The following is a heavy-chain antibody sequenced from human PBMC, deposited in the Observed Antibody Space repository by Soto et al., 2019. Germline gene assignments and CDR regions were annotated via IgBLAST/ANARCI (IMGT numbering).Heavy chain of an antibody. V-gene: IGHV4-31*03. CDR3: ARDLYYGPDV. CDR2: IYYSGST. Sequence: TSETLSLTCTVSGGSISSGGYYWSWIRQHPGKGLEWIGYIYYSGSTYYNPSLKSRVTISVGTSKNQFSLKLSSVTAADTAVYYCARDLYYGPDVWGQGTTVTVSS. CDR1: GGSISSGGYY. J-gene: IGHJ6*02.